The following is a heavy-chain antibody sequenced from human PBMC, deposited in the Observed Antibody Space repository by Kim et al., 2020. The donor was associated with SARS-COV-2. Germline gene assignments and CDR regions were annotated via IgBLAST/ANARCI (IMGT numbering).Heavy chain of an antibody. V-gene: IGHV4-39*01. Sequence: SETLSLTCTVSGGSISSSSYYWGWIRQPPGKGLEWIGSIYYSGSTYYNPSLQSRVTISVDKSQNQFTLKPGSVTAADTAVYYCARRCYYFCSSSYGMDVWGQGTTVTVSS. CDR1: GGSISSSSYY. CDR3: ARRCYYFCSSSYGMDV. CDR2: IYYSGST. J-gene: IGHJ6*02. D-gene: IGHD3-3*01.